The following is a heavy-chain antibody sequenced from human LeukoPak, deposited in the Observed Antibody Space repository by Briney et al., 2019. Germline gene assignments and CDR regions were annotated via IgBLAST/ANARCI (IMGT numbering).Heavy chain of an antibody. CDR1: GFAFSSYG. Sequence: PGGSLRLSCAASGFAFSSYGMHWVRQAPGKGLEWVAVIWYDGSNKYYADSVKGRFTISRDNSKNTLYLQMNSLRAEDTAVYYCARDDYDSSGYFYWGQGTLVTVSS. CDR2: IWYDGSNK. J-gene: IGHJ4*02. V-gene: IGHV3-33*01. D-gene: IGHD3-22*01. CDR3: ARDDYDSSGYFY.